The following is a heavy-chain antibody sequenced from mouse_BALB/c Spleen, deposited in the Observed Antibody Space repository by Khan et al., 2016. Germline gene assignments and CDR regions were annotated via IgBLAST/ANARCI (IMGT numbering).Heavy chain of an antibody. J-gene: IGHJ3*01. V-gene: IGHV1-15*01. CDR3: TGGWGWFAY. D-gene: IGHD3-3*01. CDR1: AYTFTDYE. Sequence: QVRLQQSGAELVRPGASVKLSCKALAYTFTDYEMHWVKQTPVHDLEWIGAIHPGSGGTAYNQKFKDKATLTADKSSSTAYMELSSLTSEDSTVYYWTGGWGWFAYWGQGTLVTVSA. CDR2: IHPGSGGT.